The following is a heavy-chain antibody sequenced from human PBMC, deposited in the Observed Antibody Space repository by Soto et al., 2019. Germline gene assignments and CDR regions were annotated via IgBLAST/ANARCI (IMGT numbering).Heavy chain of an antibody. Sequence: GGSLRLSCAASGFTFSSYGMHWVRQAPGKGLEWVAVIWYDGSNKYYADSVKGRFTISRDNSKNTLYLQMNSLRAEDTAVYYCARRDILTGPDYWGQGTLVTVSS. CDR3: ARRDILTGPDY. CDR1: GFTFSSYG. D-gene: IGHD3-9*01. J-gene: IGHJ4*02. V-gene: IGHV3-33*01. CDR2: IWYDGSNK.